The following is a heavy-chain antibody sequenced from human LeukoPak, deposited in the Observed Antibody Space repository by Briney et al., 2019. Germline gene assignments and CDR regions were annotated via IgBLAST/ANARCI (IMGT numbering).Heavy chain of an antibody. CDR1: GFTFSSSA. J-gene: IGHJ4*02. D-gene: IGHD2-8*02. CDR3: AKDRVPDGVWSFDY. Sequence: PGGSLRLSCAASGFTFSSSAMSWVRQAPGKGLEWVSAISNNGGYTYYADSVKGRFTISRDNSKNTLYLQMSSLRAEDTAVYYCAKDRVPDGVWSFDYWGQGSLVIVSS. V-gene: IGHV3-23*01. CDR2: ISNNGGYT.